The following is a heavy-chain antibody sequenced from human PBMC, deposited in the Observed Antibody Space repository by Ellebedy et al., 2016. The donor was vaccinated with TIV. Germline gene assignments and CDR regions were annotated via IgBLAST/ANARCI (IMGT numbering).Heavy chain of an antibody. CDR3: GKASGWQPPHVES. V-gene: IGHV3-23*01. CDR1: GFNFGNYA. CDR2: ITGGGTIT. Sequence: GESLKISXEASGFNFGNYAMTWVRHSPGKGLEWVSTITGGGTITYDADSVKGRFIVSRDNSKYTVYLQMNSLRIEDTATYFCGKASGWQPPHVESWGRGTLVTVSS. J-gene: IGHJ4*02. D-gene: IGHD6-19*01.